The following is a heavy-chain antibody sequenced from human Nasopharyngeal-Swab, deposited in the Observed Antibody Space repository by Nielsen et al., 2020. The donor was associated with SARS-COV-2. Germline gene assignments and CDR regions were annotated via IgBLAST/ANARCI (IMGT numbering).Heavy chain of an antibody. D-gene: IGHD6-19*01. CDR2: ISSSSSYI. Sequence: GESLKIPCAASGFTFSSYSLNWVRPAPGKGLEWVSSISSSSSYIYYADSVKGRFTISRDNAKNLLYLQMNSLRAEDTAVYYCARDWGNQWLVDRDYWGQGTLVTVSS. V-gene: IGHV3-21*01. CDR3: ARDWGNQWLVDRDY. J-gene: IGHJ4*02. CDR1: GFTFSSYS.